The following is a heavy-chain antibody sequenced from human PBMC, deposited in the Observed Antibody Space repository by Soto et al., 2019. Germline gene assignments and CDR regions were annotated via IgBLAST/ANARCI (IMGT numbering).Heavy chain of an antibody. CDR2: IYYSGST. V-gene: IGHV4-30-4*01. CDR1: GGSISSGDYY. CDR3: AGSLVTGMDV. Sequence: SETLSLTCTVSGGSISSGDYYWILIRQPPGKGLEWIGYIYYSGSTYYNPSLKSRVTISVDTSKNQFSLKLSSVTAADTAVYYCAGSLVTGMDVWGQGTTVTVSS. J-gene: IGHJ6*02. D-gene: IGHD2-21*01.